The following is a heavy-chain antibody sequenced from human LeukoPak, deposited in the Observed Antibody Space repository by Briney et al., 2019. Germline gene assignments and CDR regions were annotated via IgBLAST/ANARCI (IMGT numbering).Heavy chain of an antibody. CDR1: GGSISSYY. CDR3: ARAFSYYYNYFDY. V-gene: IGHV4-59*08. CDR2: IYYSGYT. J-gene: IGHJ4*02. D-gene: IGHD3-10*01. Sequence: PSETLSLTCTVSGGSISSYYWSWIRQPPGKGLEWIGYIYYSGYTNYNPSLKSRVTISVDTSKNQFSLKLSSVTAADTAVYYCARAFSYYYNYFDYWGQGTLVTVSS.